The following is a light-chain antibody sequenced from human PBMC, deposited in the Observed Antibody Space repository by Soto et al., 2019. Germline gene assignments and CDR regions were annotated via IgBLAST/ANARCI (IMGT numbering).Light chain of an antibody. J-gene: IGLJ1*01. V-gene: IGLV2-8*01. CDR2: EVT. CDR3: SSFTGASTI. Sequence: QSALTQPPSASGSPGQSVTISCTGTSSDVGGYNYVSWYQQHPGKAPKLVIYEVTKRPSGVPDRFSGSKSGNTASLTVYGLQAEDEADYYCSSFTGASTIFGTGTKVTVL. CDR1: SSDVGGYNY.